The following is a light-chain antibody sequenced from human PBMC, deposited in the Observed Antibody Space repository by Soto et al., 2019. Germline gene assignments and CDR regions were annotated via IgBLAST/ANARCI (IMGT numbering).Light chain of an antibody. V-gene: IGKV1-39*01. CDR2: AAS. CDR1: QSISSW. Sequence: IRVTQSPSTLSASVGDRVTITCRASQSISSWLAWYQQQPGKAPKLLTYAASSLQSAVPSRFSGSGSGTDVTLTISSLQPEEFATYYCQQSYSTSWTFGQGTKWIS. CDR3: QQSYSTSWT. J-gene: IGKJ1*01.